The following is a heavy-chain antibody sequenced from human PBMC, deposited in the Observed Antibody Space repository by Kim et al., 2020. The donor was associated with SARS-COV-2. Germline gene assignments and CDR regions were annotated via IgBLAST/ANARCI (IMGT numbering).Heavy chain of an antibody. CDR2: IYWDDDK. CDR1: GFSLSTYGVG. D-gene: IGHD6-19*01. J-gene: IGHJ4*02. Sequence: GPTLVNPTQTLSLTCTISGFSLSTYGVGVGWIRQPPGKALEWLALIYWDDDKRYSPSLKSRLTITKDTSKNQVVLTMTNMDPVDTATYYCAHSGEAVAGNSFDYWGQGTLVTVSS. V-gene: IGHV2-5*02. CDR3: AHSGEAVAGNSFDY.